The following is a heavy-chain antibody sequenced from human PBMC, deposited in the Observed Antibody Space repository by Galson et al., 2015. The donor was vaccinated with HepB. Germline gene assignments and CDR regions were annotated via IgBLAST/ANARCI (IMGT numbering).Heavy chain of an antibody. CDR2: INPSGGST. CDR3: ARRGGYDYVWGSYRYTDLYYYYYGMDV. CDR1: GYTFTSYY. Sequence: SVKVSCKASGYTFTSYYMHWVRQAPGQGLEWMGIINPSGGSTSYAQKFQGRVTMTRDTSTSTVYMELSSLRSEDTAVYYCARRGGYDYVWGSYRYTDLYYYYYGMDVWGQGTTVTVSS. D-gene: IGHD3-16*02. J-gene: IGHJ6*02. V-gene: IGHV1-46*01.